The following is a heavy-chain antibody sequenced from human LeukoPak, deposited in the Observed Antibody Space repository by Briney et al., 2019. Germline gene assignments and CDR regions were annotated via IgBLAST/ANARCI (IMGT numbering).Heavy chain of an antibody. V-gene: IGHV4-30-4*01. D-gene: IGHD3-9*01. J-gene: IGHJ4*02. CDR3: ARVTVGSDYDILTGYYIPLHFDS. CDR1: GGSIRSGDYY. CDR2: IYYSGST. Sequence: SETLSLTCTVSGGSIRSGDYYWSWIRQPPGKGLEWIGYIYYSGSTYYNPSLKSRVTISVDTSTNQFSLKLSSVTAPDTAVYYCARVTVGSDYDILTGYYIPLHFDSWGQGTLVTVSS.